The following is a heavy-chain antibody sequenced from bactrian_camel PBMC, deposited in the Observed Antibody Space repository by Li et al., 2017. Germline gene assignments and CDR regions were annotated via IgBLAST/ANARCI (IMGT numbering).Heavy chain of an antibody. D-gene: IGHD1*01. CDR2: ISLGGGSV. V-gene: IGHV3S1*01. J-gene: IGHJ4*01. Sequence: HVQLVESGGGTVPPGGSLTLSCAVSGFLFGPDRYCMGWFRQVPGKEREGVATISLGGGSVKYADSVKDRFTISKDNDKNTLYLQMNMLKPEDTAMYYCAADAPWYSGACRYNFLGQGTQVTVS. CDR1: GFLFGPDRYC. CDR3: AADAPWYSGACRYNF.